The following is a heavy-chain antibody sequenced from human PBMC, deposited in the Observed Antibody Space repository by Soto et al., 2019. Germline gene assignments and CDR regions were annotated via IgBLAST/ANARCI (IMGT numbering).Heavy chain of an antibody. CDR3: ARSPQILRFLEWLFDY. CDR1: GGSISSSSYY. Sequence: QLQLQESGPGLVKPSETLSLTCTVSGGSISSSSYYWGWIRQPPGKGLEWIGSIYYSGSTYYNPSLKIRVTISVDTSKNQFSLKLSSVTAADTAVYYCARSPQILRFLEWLFDYWGQGTLVTVSS. CDR2: IYYSGST. J-gene: IGHJ4*02. D-gene: IGHD3-3*01. V-gene: IGHV4-39*01.